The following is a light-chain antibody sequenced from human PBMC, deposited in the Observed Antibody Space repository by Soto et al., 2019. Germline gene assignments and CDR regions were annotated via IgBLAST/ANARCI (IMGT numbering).Light chain of an antibody. CDR2: DAS. V-gene: IGKV3-11*01. Sequence: ETVLTQSPATLSLTLGERATLSCRASQSVSSYLAWYQQKPGQAPRLLIYDASNRATGIPARFSGSGSGTDFTLTISSLEPEDFAVYYCQQRSNWRTFGQGTKVEIK. CDR3: QQRSNWRT. J-gene: IGKJ1*01. CDR1: QSVSSY.